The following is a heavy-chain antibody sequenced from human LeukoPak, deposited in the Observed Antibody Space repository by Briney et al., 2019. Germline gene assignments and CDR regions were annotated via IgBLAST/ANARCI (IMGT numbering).Heavy chain of an antibody. CDR2: IRVTDNT. V-gene: IGHV3-23*01. CDR3: AKGTGDTGYYFDY. J-gene: IGHJ4*02. D-gene: IGHD1-1*01. CDR1: GFTFSSYA. Sequence: GGSLRLSCAASGFTFSSYAMNWVRQAPGKGLEWVSGIRVTDNTYYADSVKGRFTIPRDNSENTLYLQMSGLRAEDTAVYYCAKGTGDTGYYFDYWGQGTLVTVSS.